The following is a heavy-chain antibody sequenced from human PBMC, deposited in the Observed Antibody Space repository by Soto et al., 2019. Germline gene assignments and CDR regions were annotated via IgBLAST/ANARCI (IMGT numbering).Heavy chain of an antibody. V-gene: IGHV3-72*01. Sequence: EVQLVESGGDLVQPGGSLRLSCAASGFTLSEHYVDWVRQAPGRGLEWVGRTRDKANSYTTEYAASVKGRFTISRDDSKNSLYLQMNSLQTEDTAVYYCTRGLSGKTNDWFDPWGQGTLVTVSS. CDR3: TRGLSGKTNDWFDP. D-gene: IGHD1-20*01. CDR1: GFTLSEHY. CDR2: TRDKANSYTT. J-gene: IGHJ5*02.